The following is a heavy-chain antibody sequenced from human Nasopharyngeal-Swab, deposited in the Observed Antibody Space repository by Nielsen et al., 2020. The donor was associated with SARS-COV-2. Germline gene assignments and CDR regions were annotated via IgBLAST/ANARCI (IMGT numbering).Heavy chain of an antibody. CDR1: GFTFSSYS. CDR2: ISRSSSYI. Sequence: GESLKISCAASGFTFSSYSKNWVRQAPGKGLEWVSSISRSSSYIYYEDSVKGRFTIISDNAKNSLYLQMNSLRAEDTAVYYCARDLDYYDSSGYDYWGQGTLVTVSP. V-gene: IGHV3-21*01. J-gene: IGHJ4*02. CDR3: ARDLDYYDSSGYDY. D-gene: IGHD3-22*01.